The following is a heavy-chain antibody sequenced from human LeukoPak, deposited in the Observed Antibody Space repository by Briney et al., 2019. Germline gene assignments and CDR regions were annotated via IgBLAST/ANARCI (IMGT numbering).Heavy chain of an antibody. V-gene: IGHV4-34*01. CDR1: GGSFSGYY. Sequence: SETLSLTCAVYGGSFSGYYWSWIRQPPGKGLEWIGEINHSGSTNYNPSLKSRVTISVDTSKNQFSLKLSSVTAADTAVYYCARGGRITILRRETTFDPSGQGTLVTVSS. CDR2: INHSGST. D-gene: IGHD3-10*01. J-gene: IGHJ5*02. CDR3: ARGGRITILRRETTFDP.